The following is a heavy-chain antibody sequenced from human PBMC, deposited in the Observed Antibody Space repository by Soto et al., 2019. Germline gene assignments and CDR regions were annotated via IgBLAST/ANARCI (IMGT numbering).Heavy chain of an antibody. D-gene: IGHD5-18*01. V-gene: IGHV3-30*04. CDR1: GCTFSSYA. Sequence: QVQLVEAGGGVVQPGRSLRLSCAGSGCTFSSYAIHWVRQAPGKGLGWLAFISYDGKNKCEADAVKGRYTISRDNSKNTLYLQMNSLRGEDTAVYYCAREDTAFDMWGQGTMVTVSS. J-gene: IGHJ3*02. CDR2: ISYDGKNK. CDR3: AREDTAFDM.